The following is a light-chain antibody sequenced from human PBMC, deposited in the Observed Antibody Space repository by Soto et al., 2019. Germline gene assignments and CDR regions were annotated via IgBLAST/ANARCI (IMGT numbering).Light chain of an antibody. CDR3: QSYDRSLSGSGV. Sequence: QPVLTQPPSVSGAPGQRVTISCIGSSSNIGAGYDVHWYQQFPGTAPKLLIYGNTNRPSGVPDRFSGSKSGTSASLAITGLQAEDEADYYCQSYDRSLSGSGVFGGGTKLTVL. CDR2: GNT. CDR1: SSNIGAGYD. J-gene: IGLJ3*02. V-gene: IGLV1-40*01.